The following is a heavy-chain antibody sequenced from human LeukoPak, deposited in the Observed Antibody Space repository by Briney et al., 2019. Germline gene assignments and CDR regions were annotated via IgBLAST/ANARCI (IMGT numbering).Heavy chain of an antibody. CDR2: MNPNSGNT. V-gene: IGHV1-8*02. D-gene: IGHD2-15*01. CDR3: ARASHSYCSGGSCYSNPLDY. J-gene: IGHJ4*02. CDR1: GYTFTGYY. Sequence: ASVKVSCKASGYTFTGYYMHWVRQATGQGLEWMGWMNPNSGNTGYAQKFQGRVTMTRNTSISTAYMELSSLRSEDTAVYYCARASHSYCSGGSCYSNPLDYWGQGTLVTVSS.